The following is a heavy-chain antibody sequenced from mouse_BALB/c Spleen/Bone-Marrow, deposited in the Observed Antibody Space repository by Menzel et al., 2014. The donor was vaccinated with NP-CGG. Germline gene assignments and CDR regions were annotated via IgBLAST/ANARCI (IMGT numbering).Heavy chain of an antibody. Sequence: VQLQQSGAELVRPGASVKLSCKTSGYTFTSYWINWVKQRPGQGLEWIGNIFPSDSYSNYNQKFKDKATLTVDKSSSTAYMHLTSPTSEVSAVYYCTRGKGYTLDYWGQGTSVTVSS. J-gene: IGHJ4*01. V-gene: IGHV1-69*02. CDR3: TRGKGYTLDY. CDR1: GYTFTSYW. CDR2: IFPSDSYS.